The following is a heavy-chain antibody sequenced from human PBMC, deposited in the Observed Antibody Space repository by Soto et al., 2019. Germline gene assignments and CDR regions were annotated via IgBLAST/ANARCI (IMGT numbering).Heavy chain of an antibody. CDR1: GFTFSSYS. J-gene: IGHJ6*02. Sequence: ESGGGLVKPGGSLRLSCAASGFTFSSYSMNWVRQAPGKGLEWVSSISSSSSYIYYADSVKGRFTISRDNAKNSLYLQMNSLRAEDTAVYYCARADTRQGYDFWSGYLSEDYYYYGMDVWGQGTTVTVSS. D-gene: IGHD3-3*01. CDR2: ISSSSSYI. V-gene: IGHV3-21*01. CDR3: ARADTRQGYDFWSGYLSEDYYYYGMDV.